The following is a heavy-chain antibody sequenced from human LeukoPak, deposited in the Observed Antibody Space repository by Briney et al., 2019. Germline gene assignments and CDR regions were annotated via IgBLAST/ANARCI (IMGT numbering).Heavy chain of an antibody. CDR2: IYYSGST. CDR3: ARDRGGRTFDY. CDR1: GGSISSFY. V-gene: IGHV4-59*01. D-gene: IGHD3-16*01. J-gene: IGHJ4*02. Sequence: PSETLSLTCTVSGGSISSFYWNWIRQPPGKGLEWIGYIYYSGSTYYNPSLKSRVTISVDTPKNQFSLKLSSVTAADTAVYYCARDRGGRTFDYWGQGTLVTVSS.